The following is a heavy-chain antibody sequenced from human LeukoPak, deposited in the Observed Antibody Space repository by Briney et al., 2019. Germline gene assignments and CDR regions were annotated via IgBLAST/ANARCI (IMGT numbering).Heavy chain of an antibody. CDR2: IYYRGNT. Sequence: SETLSLTCTVSGGSISGFYWNWIRQPPGKGLEWIGYIYYRGNTNYNPSLNSRVTMSVDTSKNQLSLKLSSVTAADTAVYYCARLNANWGFQVDHWGQGTLVTVSS. V-gene: IGHV4-59*08. CDR3: ARLNANWGFQVDH. J-gene: IGHJ4*02. CDR1: GGSISGFY. D-gene: IGHD7-27*01.